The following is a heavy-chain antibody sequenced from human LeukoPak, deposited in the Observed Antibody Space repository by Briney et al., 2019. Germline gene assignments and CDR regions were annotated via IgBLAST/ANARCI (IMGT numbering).Heavy chain of an antibody. CDR1: GFTFSNYW. CDR3: ARAVTSTEGY. CDR2: LNQAGSEK. V-gene: IGHV3-7*03. J-gene: IGHJ4*02. Sequence: GGSLRLSCSASGFTFSNYWMTWVRRAPGKGLQWVASLNQAGSEKYYVDSVKGRFTISRDNAQKSLYLEMKSLSAKDTAVYYCARAVTSTEGYWGQGTLVTVSS.